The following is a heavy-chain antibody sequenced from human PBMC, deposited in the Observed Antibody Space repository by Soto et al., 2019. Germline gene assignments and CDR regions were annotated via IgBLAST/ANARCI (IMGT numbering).Heavy chain of an antibody. CDR2: ISGSGGST. V-gene: IGHV3-23*01. CDR3: ARARYCSSTSCYVPLDY. CDR1: RFTFSSYS. D-gene: IGHD2-2*01. Sequence: XGSLRLSWTASRFTFSSYSLIWVRQAPGKGLEWVSAISGSGGSTYYADSVKGRFTISRDNSKNTLYLQMNSLRAEDTAVYYCARARYCSSTSCYVPLDYWGQGTLVTVYS. J-gene: IGHJ4*02.